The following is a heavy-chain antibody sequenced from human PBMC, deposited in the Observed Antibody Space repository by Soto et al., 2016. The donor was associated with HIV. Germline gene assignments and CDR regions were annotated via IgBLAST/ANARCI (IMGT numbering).Heavy chain of an antibody. V-gene: IGHV3-74*01. Sequence: EVQLVESGGGLVQPGGSLRLSCAGSRLIFRNYWIYWVRQAPGKGLVWVSRISGDGSDASYADSVKGRFTTSRDNAKNTVYLQMNSLRVEDTAVYFCARSFVGRGQALDIWGQGTLVTVSS. CDR3: ARSFVGRGQALDI. J-gene: IGHJ3*02. CDR2: ISGDGSDA. D-gene: IGHD3-10*01. CDR1: RLIFRNYW.